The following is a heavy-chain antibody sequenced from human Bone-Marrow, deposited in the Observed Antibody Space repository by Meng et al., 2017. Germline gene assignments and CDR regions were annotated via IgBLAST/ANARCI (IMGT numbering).Heavy chain of an antibody. J-gene: IGHJ4*02. Sequence: QVQLQQSGAGLLKPSETLSLTCVVSGGSFSDYYWSWIRQPPGKGLEWIGEINHSGSTNYNPSLVGRATISVDTSQNNLSLRLSSVTAADSAVYYCARGPTTMAHDFDYWGQGTLVTVSS. D-gene: IGHD4-11*01. CDR2: INHSGST. V-gene: IGHV4-34*01. CDR1: GGSFSDYY. CDR3: ARGPTTMAHDFDY.